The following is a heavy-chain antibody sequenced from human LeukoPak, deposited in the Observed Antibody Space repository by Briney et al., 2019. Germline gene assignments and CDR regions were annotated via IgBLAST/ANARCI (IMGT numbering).Heavy chain of an antibody. CDR1: GYTFTSYY. CDR2: INPSGGST. V-gene: IGHV1-46*01. CDR3: ARVSLVVPGAHSSAFDI. J-gene: IGHJ3*02. Sequence: ASVKVSCKASGYTFTSYYIHWVRLAPGQGLEWMGIINPSGGSTTYAQKFQGRVTMTRDTSTSTVYMELSSLRSEDTAVYYCARVSLVVPGAHSSAFDIWGQGTMVTVSS. D-gene: IGHD2-2*01.